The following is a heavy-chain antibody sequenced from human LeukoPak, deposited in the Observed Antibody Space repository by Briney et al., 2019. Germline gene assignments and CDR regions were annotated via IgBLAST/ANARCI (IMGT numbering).Heavy chain of an antibody. Sequence: SETLSLTCTVSGVSINTYFWSWIRQPPGKGLEWIGYVYYNGITNYNPSLKSRVSISLDTSKNQFSLRLNSVTAAETAVYYCASQLGGTTFHWGQGALVTVSS. CDR3: ASQLGGTTFH. CDR2: VYYNGIT. V-gene: IGHV4-59*01. D-gene: IGHD1/OR15-1a*01. CDR1: GVSINTYF. J-gene: IGHJ4*02.